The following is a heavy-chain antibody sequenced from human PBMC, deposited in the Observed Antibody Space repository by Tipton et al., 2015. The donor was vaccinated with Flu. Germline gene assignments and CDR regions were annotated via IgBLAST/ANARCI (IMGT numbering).Heavy chain of an antibody. CDR1: GGSISSYY. J-gene: IGHJ4*02. Sequence: TLSLTCTVSGGSISSYYWSWIRQPPGKGLEWIGYIYYSGSTYYNPSLKSRVTISVDTSKNQFSLKLSSVTAADTAVYYCARGPSSSWYEGYYFDYWGQGTLVTVSS. CDR2: IYYSGST. D-gene: IGHD6-13*01. CDR3: ARGPSSSWYEGYYFDY. V-gene: IGHV4-59*04.